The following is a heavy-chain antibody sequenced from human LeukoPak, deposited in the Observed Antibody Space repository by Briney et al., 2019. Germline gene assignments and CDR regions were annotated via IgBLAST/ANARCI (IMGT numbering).Heavy chain of an antibody. Sequence: PSETLSLTCTVSGGSVKNGAYYWGWIRQSPGRTLEWIGSNRYSGSADYNPSLKSRVTLSIDTSKNQFSLKVTSLTAADTAVYYCARHLTKSPILDYGGNLVAFGIWGQGTMVTVSS. CDR1: GGSVKNGAYY. J-gene: IGHJ3*02. CDR3: ARHLTKSPILDYGGNLVAFGI. D-gene: IGHD4-23*01. V-gene: IGHV4-39*07. CDR2: NRYSGSA.